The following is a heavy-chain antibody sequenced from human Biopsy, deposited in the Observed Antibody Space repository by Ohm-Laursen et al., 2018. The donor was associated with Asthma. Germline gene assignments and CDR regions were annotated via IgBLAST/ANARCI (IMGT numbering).Heavy chain of an antibody. V-gene: IGHV3-30*18. CDR1: GITFNSSG. CDR2: ISMDGNVK. J-gene: IGHJ4*02. CDR3: AKDKGRNSIDY. D-gene: IGHD5-18*01. Sequence: SLRLSCTASGITFNSSGMHWVRQAPGKGLEWVAFISMDGNVKNYADSVKGRFTISRDNSKTTVYLQMDSLRAEDTAVYFGAKDKGRNSIDYWGQGTLVTVSS.